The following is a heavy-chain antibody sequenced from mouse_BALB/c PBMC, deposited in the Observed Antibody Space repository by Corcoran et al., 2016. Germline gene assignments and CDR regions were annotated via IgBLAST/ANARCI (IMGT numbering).Heavy chain of an antibody. CDR2: FYWDDDK. Sequence: QVTLKESGPGILQPSQILSLTCSFFGFSLSTSGMVVSWIRQPSGKGLEWLAHFYWDDDKRSNPSLNRRITISKDTSSNQGFLKITSVDTADTATYYCARSLGTALDYWGQGTTLTVSS. CDR1: GFSLSTSGMV. V-gene: IGHV8-12*01. J-gene: IGHJ2*01. CDR3: ARSLGTALDY. D-gene: IGHD4-1*01.